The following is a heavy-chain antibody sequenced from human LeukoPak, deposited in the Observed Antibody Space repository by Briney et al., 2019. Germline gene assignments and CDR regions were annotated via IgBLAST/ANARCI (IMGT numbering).Heavy chain of an antibody. CDR1: GFTFSDYY. Sequence: GGSLRLSCAASGFTFSDYYMSWIRQAPGKGLEWVSYISSSGSTIYYADSAKGRFTISRDNAKNSLYLQMNSLRAEDTAVYYCARDRHRGYCSSTSCPTLDYWGQGTLVTVSS. V-gene: IGHV3-11*01. CDR3: ARDRHRGYCSSTSCPTLDY. CDR2: ISSSGSTI. D-gene: IGHD2-2*01. J-gene: IGHJ4*02.